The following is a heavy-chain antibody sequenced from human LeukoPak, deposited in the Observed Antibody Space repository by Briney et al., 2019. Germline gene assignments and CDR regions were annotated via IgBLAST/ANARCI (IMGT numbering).Heavy chain of an antibody. CDR3: ARDITMVRGVKGGY. CDR2: IYYSGST. D-gene: IGHD3-10*01. CDR1: VGSISSSSYY. Sequence: PSETLSLTCTVSVGSISSSSYYWGWIRQPPGKGLEWIGSIYYSGSTYYNPSLKSRVTISVDTSKNQFSLKLSSVTAADTAVYYCARDITMVRGVKGGYWGQGTLVTVSS. J-gene: IGHJ4*02. V-gene: IGHV4-39*02.